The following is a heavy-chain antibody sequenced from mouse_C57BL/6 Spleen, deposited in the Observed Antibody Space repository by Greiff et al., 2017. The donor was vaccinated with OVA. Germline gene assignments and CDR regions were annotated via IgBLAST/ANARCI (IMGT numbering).Heavy chain of an antibody. J-gene: IGHJ2*01. CDR3: APNSYYFDY. Sequence: VQLQQPGAELVRPGTSVKLSCKASGYTFTSYWMHWVKQRPGQGLEWIGVIDPSDSYTNYNQKFKGKATLTVDTSSSTAYMQLSSLTSEDSAVYYCAPNSYYFDYWGQGTTLTVSS. V-gene: IGHV1-59*01. CDR2: IDPSDSYT. D-gene: IGHD4-1*01. CDR1: GYTFTSYW.